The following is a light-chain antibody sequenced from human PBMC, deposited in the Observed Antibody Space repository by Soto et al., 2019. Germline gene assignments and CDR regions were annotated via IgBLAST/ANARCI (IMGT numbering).Light chain of an antibody. Sequence: DIQMTQSPSTLSASVGDRVTISYRASQDISSFLAWYQHKPGKTPKLLIYDASTFQTVAPSRLRVSGIGTEFTLPNSGMMLDDVGTYFCQQHDDYSHATFGQGT. V-gene: IGKV1-5*01. CDR1: QDISSF. CDR3: QQHDDYSHAT. CDR2: DAS. J-gene: IGKJ2*01.